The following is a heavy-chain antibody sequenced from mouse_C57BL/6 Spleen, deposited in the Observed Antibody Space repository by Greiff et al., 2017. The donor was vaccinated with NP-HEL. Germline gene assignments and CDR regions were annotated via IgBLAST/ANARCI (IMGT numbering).Heavy chain of an antibody. D-gene: IGHD1-1*01. Sequence: QVQLKQSGAELARPGASVKLSCKASGYTFTSYGISWVKQRTGQGLEWIGEIYPRSGNTYYNEKFKGKATLTADKSSSTAYMELRSLTSEDSAVYFCARYDYGSSYCFGYWGPGTTLTVSS. CDR3: ARYDYGSSYCFGY. V-gene: IGHV1-81*01. CDR2: IYPRSGNT. CDR1: GYTFTSYG. J-gene: IGHJ2*01.